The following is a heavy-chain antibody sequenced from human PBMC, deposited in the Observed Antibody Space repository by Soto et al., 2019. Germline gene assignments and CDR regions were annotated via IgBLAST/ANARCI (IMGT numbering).Heavy chain of an antibody. CDR2: ISGSGSST. CDR3: VREASSSGLHLDH. D-gene: IGHD6-6*01. V-gene: IGHV3-23*01. Sequence: GSLRRSCAASGFIFSNYAMSWVLQAPGKGLEWVSFISGSGSSTYYADSVKGRFTISRGNSKNTLYLQMNSLRAEDAAVYYCVREASSSGLHLDHWGRGTLVTVSS. CDR1: GFIFSNYA. J-gene: IGHJ4*02.